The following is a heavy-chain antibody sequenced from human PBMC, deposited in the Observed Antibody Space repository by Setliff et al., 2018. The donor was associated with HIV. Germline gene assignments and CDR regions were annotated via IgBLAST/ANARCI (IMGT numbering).Heavy chain of an antibody. CDR2: IIPMSGTA. Sequence: ASVKVSCKASGGTFNKFAISWVRQAPGQGLEWMGGIIPMSGTANYAQKFQGRVTITADESTSTAYMEVSSLRSEDTAVYYCAKTQGYCSGGTCYGYWFDPWDQGTLVTVSS. J-gene: IGHJ5*02. CDR1: GGTFNKFA. D-gene: IGHD2-15*01. CDR3: AKTQGYCSGGTCYGYWFDP. V-gene: IGHV1-69*13.